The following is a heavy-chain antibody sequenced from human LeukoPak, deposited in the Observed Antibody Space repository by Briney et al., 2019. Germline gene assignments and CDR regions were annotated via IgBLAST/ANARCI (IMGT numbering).Heavy chain of an antibody. CDR2: IYYSGST. D-gene: IGHD3-16*01. CDR3: ARDSEYVWGGSPFDY. V-gene: IGHV4-39*07. J-gene: IGHJ4*02. Sequence: SETLSLTCTVSGGSISSSSYYWGWIRQPPGKGLEWIGSIYYSGSTYYNPSLKSRVTISVDTSKNQFSLKLSSVTAADTAVYYCARDSEYVWGGSPFDYWGQGTLVTVSS. CDR1: GGSISSSSYY.